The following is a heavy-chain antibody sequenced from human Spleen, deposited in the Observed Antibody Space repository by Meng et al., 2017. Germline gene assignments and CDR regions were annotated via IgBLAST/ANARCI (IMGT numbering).Heavy chain of an antibody. J-gene: IGHJ5*01. V-gene: IGHV3-30*04. CDR1: GFTFSSYA. D-gene: IGHD1-26*01. Sequence: GESLKISCAASGFTFSSYAMHWVRQAPGKGLEWVAVISYDGSNKYYANSVKGRFTIARDNSKNTLFLQMTSLRPEDTAVYYCAREGGIVGALDSWGQGTLVTVSS. CDR2: ISYDGSNK. CDR3: AREGGIVGALDS.